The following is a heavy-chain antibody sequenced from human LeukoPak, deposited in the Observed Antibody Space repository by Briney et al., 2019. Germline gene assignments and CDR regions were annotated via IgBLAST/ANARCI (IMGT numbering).Heavy chain of an antibody. V-gene: IGHV4-59*01. CDR1: GGSISSYY. J-gene: IGHJ6*03. D-gene: IGHD5-18*01. Sequence: SETLSLTCTVSGGSISSYYWSWIRQPPGKGLEWIGYIYYSGSTNCNPSLKSRVTISVDTSKNQFSLKLSSVTAADTAVYYCARTEESGYSYGYFGYYYYMDVWGKGTTVTVSS. CDR2: IYYSGST. CDR3: ARTEESGYSYGYFGYYYYMDV.